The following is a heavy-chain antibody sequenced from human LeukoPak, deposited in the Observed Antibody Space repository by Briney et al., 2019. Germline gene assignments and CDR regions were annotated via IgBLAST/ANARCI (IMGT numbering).Heavy chain of an antibody. Sequence: GGSLRLSRAASGFTFSRYGMHSVGHATRKCMDWVSTIGTVGETYYPGYVKGRFTISRENAKNSLYLQMNSLRAGDTAVYYCARGGDFGYSYGGYYYMDVWGKGNTVTVTS. V-gene: IGHV3-13*01. D-gene: IGHD5-18*01. CDR2: IGTVGET. CDR3: ARGGDFGYSYGGYYYMDV. J-gene: IGHJ6*03. CDR1: GFTFSRYG.